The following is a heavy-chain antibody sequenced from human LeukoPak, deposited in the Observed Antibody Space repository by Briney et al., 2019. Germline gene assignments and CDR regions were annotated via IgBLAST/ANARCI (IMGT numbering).Heavy chain of an antibody. CDR3: ARDPTLGYCSGGTCYSDDY. V-gene: IGHV3-30*04. CDR1: GFTFSSYA. D-gene: IGHD2-15*01. Sequence: GGSLRLSCAASGFTFSSYAMHWVRQAPGKGLEWVAVISYDGSNKYYADSVKGRFTISRDNSKNTLYLQMNSLRAEDTAVYYCARDPTLGYCSGGTCYSDDYWGQGTLVTVSS. CDR2: ISYDGSNK. J-gene: IGHJ4*02.